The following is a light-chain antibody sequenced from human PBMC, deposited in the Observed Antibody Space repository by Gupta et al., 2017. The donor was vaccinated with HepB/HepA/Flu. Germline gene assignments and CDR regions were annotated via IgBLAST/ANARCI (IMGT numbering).Light chain of an antibody. Sequence: QLTQSPLFLSASVGDRVALICRASQGINSYLNWYQKKVGTAPKLLIYATSTLQSGVPSRFSGSGYGTDFTLSISDVQPEDFATYYCQQTFTAPTTFGQGTKLDLK. V-gene: IGKV1-39*01. CDR1: QGINSY. CDR2: ATS. J-gene: IGKJ2*01. CDR3: QQTFTAPTT.